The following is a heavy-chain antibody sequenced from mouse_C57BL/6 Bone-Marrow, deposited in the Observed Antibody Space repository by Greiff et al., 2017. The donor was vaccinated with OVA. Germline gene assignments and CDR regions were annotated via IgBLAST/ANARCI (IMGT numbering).Heavy chain of an antibody. CDR3: ARPYYGSSYRAMDY. Sequence: QVQLQQPGTELVKPGASVKISCKASGYAFSSSWMNWVKQRPGKGLEWIGRIYPGDGDTNYNGKFKGKATQTADKSSSTAYMQLSSLTSEDSAIYYCARPYYGSSYRAMDYWGQGTSVTVSS. V-gene: IGHV1-82*01. D-gene: IGHD1-1*01. CDR1: GYAFSSSW. CDR2: IYPGDGDT. J-gene: IGHJ4*01.